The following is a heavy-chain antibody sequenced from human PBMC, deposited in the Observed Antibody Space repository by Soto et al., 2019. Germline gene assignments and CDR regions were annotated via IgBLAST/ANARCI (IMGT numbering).Heavy chain of an antibody. D-gene: IGHD1-26*01. Sequence: KPSETLSLTCTVSGGSVSSGSYYWSWIRQPPGKGLEWIGYIYYSGSTNYNPSLKSRVTISVDTSKNQFSLKLSSVTAADTAVYYCAREGGSSYAFDIWGQGTMVTVSS. V-gene: IGHV4-61*01. J-gene: IGHJ3*02. CDR3: AREGGSSYAFDI. CDR1: GGSVSSGSYY. CDR2: IYYSGST.